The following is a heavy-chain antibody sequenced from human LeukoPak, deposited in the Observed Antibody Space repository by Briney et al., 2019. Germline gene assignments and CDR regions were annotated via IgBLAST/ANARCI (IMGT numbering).Heavy chain of an antibody. V-gene: IGHV3-21*01. CDR2: ISSSSSYI. D-gene: IGHD2-21*01. CDR1: GFTFSSYS. Sequence: GGSLRLSCAASGFTFSSYSMNWVRQAPGKGLEWVSSISSSSSYIYYADSVKGRFTISRDNAKNSLYLQMNSLRAEDTAVYYCARGGIVVVMPDAFDIWGQGTMVTVSS. CDR3: ARGGIVVVMPDAFDI. J-gene: IGHJ3*02.